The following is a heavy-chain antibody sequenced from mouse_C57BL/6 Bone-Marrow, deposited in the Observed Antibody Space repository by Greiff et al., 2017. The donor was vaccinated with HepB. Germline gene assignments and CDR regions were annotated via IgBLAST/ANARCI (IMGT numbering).Heavy chain of an antibody. D-gene: IGHD1-1*01. J-gene: IGHJ1*03. V-gene: IGHV10-1*01. CDR2: IRSKSNNYAT. Sequence: EVQLVESGGGLVQPKGSLKLSCAASGFSFNTYAMNWVRQAPGKGLEWVARIRSKSNNYATYYADSVKDRFTISRDDSESMLYLQMNNLKTEDTAMYYCVRHRYGSSYRYFDVWGTGTTVTVSS. CDR3: VRHRYGSSYRYFDV. CDR1: GFSFNTYA.